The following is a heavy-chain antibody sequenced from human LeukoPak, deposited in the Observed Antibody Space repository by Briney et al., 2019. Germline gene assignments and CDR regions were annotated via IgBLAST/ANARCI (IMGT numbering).Heavy chain of an antibody. CDR3: ARARGVPSLIAPAAHRNYYYYYYMDV. Sequence: ASVKVSCKASGGTFSSYAISWVRQAPGQGLEWMGRIIPILGIATYAQKFQGRVTITRNTSISTAYMELSSLRSEDTAVYYCARARGVPSLIAPAAHRNYYYYYYMDVWGKGTTVTVSS. D-gene: IGHD2-2*01. CDR1: GGTFSSYA. V-gene: IGHV1-69*04. CDR2: IIPILGIA. J-gene: IGHJ6*03.